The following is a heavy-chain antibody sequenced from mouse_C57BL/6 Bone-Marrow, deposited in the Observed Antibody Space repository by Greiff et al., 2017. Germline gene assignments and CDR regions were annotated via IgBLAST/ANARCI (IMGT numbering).Heavy chain of an antibody. D-gene: IGHD1-1*01. CDR3: TRSTVVATDY. V-gene: IGHV1-15*01. Sequence: VKLMESGAELVRPGASVTLSCKASGYTFTDYEMHWVKQTPVHGLEWIGAIDPETGGTAYNQKFKGKAILTADKSSSPAYMELRSLTSEDSAVYYCTRSTVVATDYWGQGTTRTVSS. CDR1: GYTFTDYE. CDR2: IDPETGGT. J-gene: IGHJ2*01.